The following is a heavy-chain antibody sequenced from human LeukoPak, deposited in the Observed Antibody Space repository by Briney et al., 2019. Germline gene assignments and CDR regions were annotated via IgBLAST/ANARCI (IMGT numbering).Heavy chain of an antibody. J-gene: IGHJ3*02. CDR1: GFIFSKYW. D-gene: IGHD1-26*01. CDR2: IKGDASTT. Sequence: PGGSVRLSCAASGFIFSKYWITWVRQAPGKGLEWVANIKGDASTTYYADSVRGRFTISRDNARNSLYLQMNSLRGEDTAVYYCASGPPWENDVFDIWSEGRMVNVSS. V-gene: IGHV3-7*01. CDR3: ASGPPWENDVFDI.